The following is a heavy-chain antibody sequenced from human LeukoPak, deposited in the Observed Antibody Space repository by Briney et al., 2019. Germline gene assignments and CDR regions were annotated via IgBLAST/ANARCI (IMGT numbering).Heavy chain of an antibody. CDR3: ARHGSTSSDDYFQH. J-gene: IGHJ1*01. V-gene: IGHV4-59*08. Sequence: SETLSLTCTVSGGSMSSYYWSWIRQPPWKGLEWIGYIYYSGTTNYNPSLKSRVTMSVDTSMNQFSLKMSSVTAADTAVYYCARHGSTSSDDYFQHWGQGTLVTVSS. D-gene: IGHD2/OR15-2a*01. CDR2: IYYSGTT. CDR1: GGSMSSYY.